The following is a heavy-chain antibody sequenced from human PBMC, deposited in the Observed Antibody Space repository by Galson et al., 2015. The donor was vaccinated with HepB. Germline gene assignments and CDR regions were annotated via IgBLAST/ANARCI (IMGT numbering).Heavy chain of an antibody. CDR3: ARGASTPYCSSTRCYLWFDP. CDR2: INHSGST. CDR1: GGSFSGYY. D-gene: IGHD2-2*01. V-gene: IGHV4-34*01. J-gene: IGHJ5*02. Sequence: LSLTCAVYGGSFSGYYWSWIRQPPGKGLEWIGEINHSGSTNYNPSLKSRVTISVDTSKKQFSLKLSSVTAADTAVYYCARGASTPYCSSTRCYLWFDPWGQGTLVTVSS.